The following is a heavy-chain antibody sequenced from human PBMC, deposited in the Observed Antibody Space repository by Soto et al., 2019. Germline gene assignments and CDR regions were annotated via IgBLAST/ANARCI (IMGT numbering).Heavy chain of an antibody. CDR2: IIPIFGTA. D-gene: IGHD6-13*01. CDR1: GCTFSSYA. Sequence: ASVKVSCKASGCTFSSYAISWVRQAPGQGLEWMGGIIPIFGTANYAQKFQGRVTITADESTSTAYMELSSLRSEDTAVYYCARDFPPGIAAAGTPRAFDIWGQGTMVTVSS. V-gene: IGHV1-69*13. CDR3: ARDFPPGIAAAGTPRAFDI. J-gene: IGHJ3*02.